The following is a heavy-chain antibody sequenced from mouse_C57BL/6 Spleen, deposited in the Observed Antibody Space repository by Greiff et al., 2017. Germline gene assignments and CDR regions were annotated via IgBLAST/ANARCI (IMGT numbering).Heavy chain of an antibody. CDR3: ASGDYGSSPFDY. V-gene: IGHV1-66*01. Sequence: VQLQQSGPELVKPGASVKISCKASGYSFTSYYIHWVKQRPGQGLEWIGWIYPGSGNTKYNEQFKGKATLTADTSSSTAYMQLSSLTSEDSAVYYCASGDYGSSPFDYWGQGTTLTVSS. J-gene: IGHJ2*01. D-gene: IGHD1-1*01. CDR1: GYSFTSYY. CDR2: IYPGSGNT.